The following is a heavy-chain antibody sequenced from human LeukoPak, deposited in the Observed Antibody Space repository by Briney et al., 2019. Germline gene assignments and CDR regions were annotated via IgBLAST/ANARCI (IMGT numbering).Heavy chain of an antibody. CDR1: GYSISSGYY. CDR3: ARERGQLAYFDD. V-gene: IGHV4-38-2*02. J-gene: IGHJ4*02. CDR2: IYHSGST. D-gene: IGHD1-1*01. Sequence: SETLSLTCTVSGYSISSGYYWGWIRQPPGKGLEWIGSIYHSGSTYYNPSLKSRVTISVDTSKNQFSLNMHSVTAADTAVYYCARERGQLAYFDDWGQGTLVTVSS.